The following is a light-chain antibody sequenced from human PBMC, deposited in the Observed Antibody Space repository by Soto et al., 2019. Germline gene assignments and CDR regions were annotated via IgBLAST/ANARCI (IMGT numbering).Light chain of an antibody. V-gene: IGKV1-5*01. CDR1: EPISTW. J-gene: IGKJ1*01. CDR3: LQYNDYSWT. Sequence: DTQMTQSPSTLSASVGDRVTITCRASEPISTWLAWYQQKPGQAPKLLIYSSSFLESGVPSRFSGSGSGTEFTLTIISLQPDDFSTYYCLQYNDYSWTFGQGTKVQIK. CDR2: SSS.